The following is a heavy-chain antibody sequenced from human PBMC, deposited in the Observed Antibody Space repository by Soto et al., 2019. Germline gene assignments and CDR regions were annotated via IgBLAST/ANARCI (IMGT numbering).Heavy chain of an antibody. J-gene: IGHJ4*02. CDR1: GFSVSGVY. Sequence: EVQLVESGGDLVQPGGSLRLSCAVSGFSVSGVYMTWVRQVPGKGLEWISLLYTDNTAYYADSVKGRFTISKDSSKDTIFLQMNGLRAEDTAVYYCARVDTLYAEVDHWGQGTLVTVSS. CDR3: ARVDTLYAEVDH. D-gene: IGHD3-16*01. V-gene: IGHV3-66*01. CDR2: LYTDNTA.